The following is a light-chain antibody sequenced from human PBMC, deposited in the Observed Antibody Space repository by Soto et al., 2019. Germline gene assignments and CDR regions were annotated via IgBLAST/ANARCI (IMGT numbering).Light chain of an antibody. V-gene: IGLV1-40*01. CDR3: QSYDNSLSAYV. Sequence: QSFLTQPPSVSFAPGPRVNISCTGASSNSGAGYDVHWYQQLPETAAKLVIYGDSNRPSGVPDRFSGSKSGTSASLAITGLQAEDEADYFCQSYDNSLSAYVFGTGTKVTVL. J-gene: IGLJ1*01. CDR2: GDS. CDR1: SSNSGAGYD.